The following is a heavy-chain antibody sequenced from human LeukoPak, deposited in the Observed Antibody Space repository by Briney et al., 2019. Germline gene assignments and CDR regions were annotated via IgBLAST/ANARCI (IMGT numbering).Heavy chain of an antibody. J-gene: IGHJ4*02. D-gene: IGHD6-13*01. CDR1: GFTFSSYA. CDR2: IYTGGST. CDR3: ARHGYSSSWSFFQY. V-gene: IGHV3-53*01. Sequence: GGSLRLSCAASGFTFSSYAMSWVRQAPGKGLEWVSVIYTGGSTYYADSVKGRFTISRDNSKSSLYLQINSLRVEDTAVYYCARHGYSSSWSFFQYWGQGTLVTVSS.